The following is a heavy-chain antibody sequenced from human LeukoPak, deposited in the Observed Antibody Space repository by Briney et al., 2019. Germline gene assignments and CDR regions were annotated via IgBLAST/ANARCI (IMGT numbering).Heavy chain of an antibody. CDR2: IIPILGIA. D-gene: IGHD3-10*01. V-gene: IGHV1-69*04. J-gene: IGHJ4*02. CDR3: ARLPRLLWFGELLSRGGPVSHFDY. Sequence: GSSVKVSCKASGGTFSSYAISWVRQAPGQGLEWMGRIIPILGIANYAQKFQGRVTITADKSTSTAYMELSSLRSEDTAVYYCARLPRLLWFGELLSRGGPVSHFDYWGQGTLVTVSS. CDR1: GGTFSSYA.